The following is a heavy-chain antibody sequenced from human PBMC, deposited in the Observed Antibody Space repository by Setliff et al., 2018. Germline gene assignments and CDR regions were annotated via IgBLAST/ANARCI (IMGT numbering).Heavy chain of an antibody. CDR1: GYTFTNYG. V-gene: IGHV1-18*01. CDR3: SRLVRYCTTTTCQRASGDDY. Sequence: GASVKVSCKASGYTFTNYGVTWVRQAPGQGLGWMGWISPYSGNTYYAPELQGRVTLTTDTSTTTAYLELRSLTSDDTAVYYCSRLVRYCTTTTCQRASGDDYWGQGTLVTVSS. D-gene: IGHD2-8*01. CDR2: ISPYSGNT. J-gene: IGHJ4*02.